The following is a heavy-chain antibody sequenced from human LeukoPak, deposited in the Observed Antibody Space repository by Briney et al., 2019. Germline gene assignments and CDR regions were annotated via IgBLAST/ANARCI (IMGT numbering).Heavy chain of an antibody. CDR3: ARDGDCSGGSCYTGGGGMDV. CDR1: GFTFSSYS. J-gene: IGHJ6*02. Sequence: GGSLRLSCAASGFTFSSYSMNWVRQAPGKGLEWVSSISSSSSYIYYADSVKGRFTLSRDNAKNSLYLQMNSLRAEDTAVYYCARDGDCSGGSCYTGGGGMDVWGQGTTVTVSS. D-gene: IGHD2-15*01. CDR2: ISSSSSYI. V-gene: IGHV3-21*01.